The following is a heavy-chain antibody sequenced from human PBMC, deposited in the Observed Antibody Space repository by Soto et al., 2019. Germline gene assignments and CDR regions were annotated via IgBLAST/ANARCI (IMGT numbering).Heavy chain of an antibody. D-gene: IGHD2-15*01. V-gene: IGHV4-39*01. Sequence: ASETLSLTCTVSGGSIYRSGYYWVWIRQPPGRGLEWIGNIDYNGVTYSNPSLKSRVTISRDTSKNQFSLKLTSVTAADTALYYCGKVLVGATGHTDSDSWGPGTLVTVSS. J-gene: IGHJ4*02. CDR1: GGSIYRSGYY. CDR2: IDYNGVT. CDR3: GKVLVGATGHTDSDS.